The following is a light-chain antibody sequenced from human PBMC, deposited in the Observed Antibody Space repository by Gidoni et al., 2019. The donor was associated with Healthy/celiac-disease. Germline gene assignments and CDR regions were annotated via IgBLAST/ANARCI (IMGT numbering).Light chain of an antibody. J-gene: IGKJ4*01. Sequence: DIQMTQSPSSVGDRVTITCRASQSISSYLNWYQQKPGKAPKLLIYAASSLQSGVPSRFSGSGSGTDLTITISSLQHEDFATYYCQQSYSTPLTFGGGTKVEIK. V-gene: IGKV1-39*01. CDR3: QQSYSTPLT. CDR2: AAS. CDR1: QSISSY.